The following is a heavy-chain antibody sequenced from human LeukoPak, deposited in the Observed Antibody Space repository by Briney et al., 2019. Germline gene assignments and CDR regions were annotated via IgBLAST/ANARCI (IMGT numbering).Heavy chain of an antibody. D-gene: IGHD2-2*01. CDR3: ARGVVPAAIRRRGGWFDP. J-gene: IGHJ5*02. Sequence: SETLSLTCAVYGGSFSGYYCSWIRQPPGKGLEWIGEINHSGSTNYNPSLKSRVTISVDPSKNQFSLKLSSVTAADTAVYYCARGVVPAAIRRRGGWFDPWGQGTLVTVSS. CDR2: INHSGST. CDR1: GGSFSGYY. V-gene: IGHV4-34*01.